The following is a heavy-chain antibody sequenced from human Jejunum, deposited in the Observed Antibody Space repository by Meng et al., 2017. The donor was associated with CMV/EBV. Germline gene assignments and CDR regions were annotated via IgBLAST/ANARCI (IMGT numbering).Heavy chain of an antibody. J-gene: IGHJ4*02. D-gene: IGHD1-26*01. Sequence: GQLQASGPGLVKPSETLSLTCTVSGGSISNHYWSWIRQSAGKGLEWIGRFYSSDTYNYHPSLNSRLTMSLDTSKNQFSLNLSSVTAADTAIYYCARGPGASTREGFDYWGLGTLVTVSS. CDR3: ARGPGASTREGFDY. V-gene: IGHV4-4*07. CDR1: GGSISNHY. CDR2: FYSSDTY.